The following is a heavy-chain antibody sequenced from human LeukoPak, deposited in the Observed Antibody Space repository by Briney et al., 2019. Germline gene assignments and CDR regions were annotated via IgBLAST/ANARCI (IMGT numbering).Heavy chain of an antibody. Sequence: SETLSLTCTVSGGSISSYYWSWIRQPPGKGLEWIGYISYSGSTNCNPSLKSRVTISVDTSKNQFSLKLSAVTAADTAVYYCARGNTAMATRYYSDYWGQGTLVTVSS. D-gene: IGHD5-18*01. J-gene: IGHJ4*02. CDR3: ARGNTAMATRYYSDY. V-gene: IGHV4-59*01. CDR1: GGSISSYY. CDR2: ISYSGST.